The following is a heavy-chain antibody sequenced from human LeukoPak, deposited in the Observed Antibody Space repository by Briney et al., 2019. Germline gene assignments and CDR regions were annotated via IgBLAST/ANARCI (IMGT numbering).Heavy chain of an antibody. CDR1: GFTFSSYS. Sequence: GGSLRLXCAASGFTFSSYSMNWVRQAPGRGLEWVSSISSSSSYIYYADSVKGRFTISRDNAKNSLYLQMNSLRAEDTAVYYCATGGNPDYWGQGTLVTVSS. CDR3: ATGGNPDY. V-gene: IGHV3-21*01. J-gene: IGHJ4*02. D-gene: IGHD4-23*01. CDR2: ISSSSSYI.